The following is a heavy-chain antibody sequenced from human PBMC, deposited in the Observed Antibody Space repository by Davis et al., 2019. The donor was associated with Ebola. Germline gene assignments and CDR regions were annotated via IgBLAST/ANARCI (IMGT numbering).Heavy chain of an antibody. J-gene: IGHJ4*02. V-gene: IGHV3-73*01. CDR3: ASVGGG. CDR2: IRSKANSYAT. D-gene: IGHD4-23*01. CDR1: GFTFSGSA. Sequence: GESLKISCAASGFTFSGSAMHWVRQASGKGLEWVGRIRSKANSYATAYAASVKGRFTISRDDSKNTAYLQMNSLKTEDTAVYYCASVGGGWGQGTLVTVSS.